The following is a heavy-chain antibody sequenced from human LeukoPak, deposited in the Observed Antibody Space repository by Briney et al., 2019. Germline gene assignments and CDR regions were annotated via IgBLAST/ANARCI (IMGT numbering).Heavy chain of an antibody. J-gene: IGHJ5*02. CDR2: IYSTGRA. CDR3: ARDRWFDT. V-gene: IGHV4-4*07. CDR1: GGSMSRYY. Sequence: SDTLSLTCSVSGGSMSRYYWNWIRQPAGKGLEWIGRIYSTGRADYNPSLQSRVTMSVDTSKNEFSLRLTSVTAADTAIYYCARDRWFDTWGQGTLVTVSS.